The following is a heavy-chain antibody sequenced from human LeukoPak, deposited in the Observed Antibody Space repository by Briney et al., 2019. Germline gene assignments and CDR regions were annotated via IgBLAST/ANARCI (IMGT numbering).Heavy chain of an antibody. V-gene: IGHV4-59*01. D-gene: IGHD6-19*01. CDR2: IYYSGST. CDR1: GGSISSYY. J-gene: IGHJ5*02. CDR3: ARVAVAGTNWFDP. Sequence: PSETLSLTCTVSGGSISSYYWSWIRQPPGKGLEWIGYIYYSGSTNYNPSLKSRVTISVDMSKNQFSLKLSSVSAADTAVYYCARVAVAGTNWFDPWGQGTLITVSS.